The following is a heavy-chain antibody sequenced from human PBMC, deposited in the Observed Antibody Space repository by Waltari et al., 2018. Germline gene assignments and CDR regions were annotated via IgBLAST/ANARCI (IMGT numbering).Heavy chain of an antibody. CDR1: EFTFSSYS. Sequence: QVQLVESGGGVVQPGRSLRLPCAASEFTFSSYSMHWVRQAPGKGLEWVAVISYNERNIYYVDSVKGRFIISRDNSKKMLYLQMNSLRTEDTAVYYCARDYCDRTNCHGMDVWGQGTTVTVSS. CDR3: ARDYCDRTNCHGMDV. D-gene: IGHD3-22*01. CDR2: ISYNERNI. J-gene: IGHJ6*02. V-gene: IGHV3-30*04.